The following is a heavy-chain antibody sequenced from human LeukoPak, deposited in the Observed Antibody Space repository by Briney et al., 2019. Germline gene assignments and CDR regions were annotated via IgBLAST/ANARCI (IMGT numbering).Heavy chain of an antibody. CDR2: IYYSGST. D-gene: IGHD6-19*01. V-gene: IGHV4-59*01. CDR1: GGSISSYY. J-gene: IGHJ4*02. Sequence: PSETLSLTCTVSGGSISSYYWGWIRQPPGKGLEWIGYIYYSGSTNYNPSLKSRVTISVDTSKNQFSLKLSSVTAADTAVYYCARGISSSGWYLSYYFDYWGQGTLVTVSS. CDR3: ARGISSSGWYLSYYFDY.